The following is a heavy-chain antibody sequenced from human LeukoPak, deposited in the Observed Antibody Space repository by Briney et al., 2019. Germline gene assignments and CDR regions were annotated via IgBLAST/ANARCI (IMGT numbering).Heavy chain of an antibody. CDR3: AREPPIVVVPAANKGYYYGMDV. D-gene: IGHD2-2*01. CDR2: IYYSGST. V-gene: IGHV4-59*12. J-gene: IGHJ6*02. CDR1: GGSISSYY. Sequence: SETLSLTCTVSGGSISSYYWSWIRQPPGKGLEWIGYIYYSGSTNYNPSLKSRVTITVDTSKNQFSLKLSSVTAADTAVYYCAREPPIVVVPAANKGYYYGMDVWGQGTTVTVSS.